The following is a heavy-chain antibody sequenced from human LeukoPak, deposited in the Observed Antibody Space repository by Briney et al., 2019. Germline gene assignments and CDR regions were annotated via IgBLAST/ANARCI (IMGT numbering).Heavy chain of an antibody. Sequence: PSETLSLTCTVSGYSISSGYYWGWIRQPPGKGLEWIGSIYLSGSTYYNPSLKSRVTISVDTSKNQFSLKLSSVTAADTAVYYCARDGIVGARNEPDYWGQGILVTVSS. D-gene: IGHD1-26*01. CDR2: IYLSGST. J-gene: IGHJ4*02. CDR1: GYSISSGYY. V-gene: IGHV4-38-2*02. CDR3: ARDGIVGARNEPDY.